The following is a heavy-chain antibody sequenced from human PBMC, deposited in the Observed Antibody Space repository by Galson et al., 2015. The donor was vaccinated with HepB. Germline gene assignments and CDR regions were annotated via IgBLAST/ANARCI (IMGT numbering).Heavy chain of an antibody. J-gene: IGHJ4*02. CDR1: GYIFTNYW. CDR2: IYPGDSDT. D-gene: IGHD4-17*01. Sequence: QSGAEVKKPGESLKISCKSSGYIFTNYWIGWVRQVPGKGLEWMGIIYPGDSDTRYSPSFQGPVTISADKSISTAYLQWSSLKASDTAMYYCARWSMVTTPVDYWGQGTLVTVSS. CDR3: ARWSMVTTPVDY. V-gene: IGHV5-51*01.